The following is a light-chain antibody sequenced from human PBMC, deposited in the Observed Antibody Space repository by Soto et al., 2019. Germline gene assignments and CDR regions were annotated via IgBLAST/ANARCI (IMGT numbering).Light chain of an antibody. J-gene: IGLJ1*01. Sequence: QSALTQPRSVSGSPGQSVTISCTGTSSDVGGYNYVSWYQQHPGKAPKLMIYDVSKRPSGVPDRFSGSKSGNTASLTISGLQAEDEDDYYCCSYAGIYVFGTGTKLTVL. CDR1: SSDVGGYNY. CDR2: DVS. CDR3: CSYAGIYV. V-gene: IGLV2-11*01.